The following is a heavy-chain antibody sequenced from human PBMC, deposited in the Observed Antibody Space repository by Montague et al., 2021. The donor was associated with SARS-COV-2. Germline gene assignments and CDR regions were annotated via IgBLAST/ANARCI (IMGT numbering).Heavy chain of an antibody. D-gene: IGHD3-22*01. Sequence: SETLSLTCAVYGGSVSDYYWSWIRQPPGKGLEWIGEINQSGSTTYNPSLKSRVTTSGDTSKNQFSLKLTSVPAADTAVYYCARGPRITMIVVVITDIWFDPWGQGILVTVSS. J-gene: IGHJ5*02. V-gene: IGHV4-34*01. CDR1: GGSVSDYY. CDR3: ARGPRITMIVVVITDIWFDP. CDR2: INQSGST.